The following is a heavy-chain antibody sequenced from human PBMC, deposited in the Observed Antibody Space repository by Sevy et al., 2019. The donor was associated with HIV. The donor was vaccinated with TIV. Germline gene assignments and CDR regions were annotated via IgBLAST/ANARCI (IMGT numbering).Heavy chain of an antibody. J-gene: IGHJ6*02. D-gene: IGHD6-6*01. CDR1: GFTFSSYS. V-gene: IGHV3-48*01. CDR3: ARGLAALPGYYYGMDV. Sequence: GGSLRLSCAASGFTFSSYSMNWVRQAPGKGLEWVSYISDSSTTIYHADSVKVRFTISRDNAKNSLYLQMNSLRAEDTAVYYCARGLAALPGYYYGMDVWGQGTTVTVSS. CDR2: ISDSSTTI.